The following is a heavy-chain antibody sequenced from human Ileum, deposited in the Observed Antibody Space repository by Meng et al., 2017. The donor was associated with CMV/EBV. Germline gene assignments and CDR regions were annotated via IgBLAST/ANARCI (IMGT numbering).Heavy chain of an antibody. CDR1: EFTFNSHW. CDR3: ARMPLYSGFDYGMDV. CDR2: INEDGSQK. J-gene: IGHJ6*02. Sequence: GESLKISCAASEFTFNSHWMSWARQAPGKGLEWVANINEDGSQKYYADSVKGRFIISGDNAKNSLYLQVISLRAEDTARYYCARMPLYSGFDYGMDVWGQGTMVTVSS. V-gene: IGHV3-7*01. D-gene: IGHD5-12*01.